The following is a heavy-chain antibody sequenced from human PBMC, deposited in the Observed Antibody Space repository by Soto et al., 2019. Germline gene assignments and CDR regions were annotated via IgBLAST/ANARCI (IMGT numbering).Heavy chain of an antibody. D-gene: IGHD3-16*01. CDR1: GYTFTSYG. CDR3: ARGPRVPLIFFSTGGAFDI. J-gene: IGHJ3*02. CDR2: ISAYNGNT. Sequence: SAKVSCTASGYTFTSYGITWARQAPGQGLEWMGWISAYNGNTNYAQKFQGRVTMTTDTSTNTAYMELRSLRSDDTAIYYCARGPRVPLIFFSTGGAFDIWGQGTMVTVSS. V-gene: IGHV1-18*01.